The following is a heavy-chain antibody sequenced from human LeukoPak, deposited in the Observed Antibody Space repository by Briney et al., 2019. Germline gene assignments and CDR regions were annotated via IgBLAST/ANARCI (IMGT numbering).Heavy chain of an antibody. CDR3: ARERGDLVIDY. J-gene: IGHJ4*02. CDR1: GGSISSYY. Sequence: SETLSLSCTVSGGSISSYYWSWIRQPPGKGLEWIGYIYYSGSTNYNPSLKSRLTISIDTSKNQFSLKLSSVTAADTAVYYCARERGDLVIDYWGQGTLVTVSS. D-gene: IGHD4-17*01. V-gene: IGHV4-59*01. CDR2: IYYSGST.